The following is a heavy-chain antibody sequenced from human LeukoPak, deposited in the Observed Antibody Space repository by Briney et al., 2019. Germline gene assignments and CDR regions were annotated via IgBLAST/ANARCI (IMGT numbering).Heavy chain of an antibody. CDR1: GGSISSYY. CDR3: ARDKGYYYDSSGQRLDAFDV. V-gene: IGHV4-59*01. Sequence: SETLSRTCTVSGGSISSYYWSWIRQTPGKGLEWIGYNYYSGTTNYNPSLKSRVTISVDTSKNQFSLKLSSVTAADTAVYYWARDKGYYYDSSGQRLDAFDVWGQGTMVTVSS. CDR2: NYYSGTT. D-gene: IGHD3-22*01. J-gene: IGHJ3*01.